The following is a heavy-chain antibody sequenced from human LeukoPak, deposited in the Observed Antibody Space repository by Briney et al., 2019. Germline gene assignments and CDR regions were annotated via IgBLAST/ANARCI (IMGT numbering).Heavy chain of an antibody. D-gene: IGHD2-15*01. CDR1: GGSISSYY. Sequence: SETLSLTCSVSGGSISSYYWSWIRQPPGKGLECIGYIYYSGSTNYNPSLKSRVTILVDTSKNHFSLNLSSVTAADTAVYYCARRVRAYCSGGSCYDDWYFDLWGRGTLVTVSS. CDR2: IYYSGST. V-gene: IGHV4-59*08. CDR3: ARRVRAYCSGGSCYDDWYFDL. J-gene: IGHJ2*01.